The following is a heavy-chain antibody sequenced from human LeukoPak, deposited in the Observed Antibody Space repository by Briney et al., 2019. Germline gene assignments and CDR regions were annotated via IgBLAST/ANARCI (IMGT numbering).Heavy chain of an antibody. Sequence: GGSLRLSCAASGFTFSSYAMHWVRQAPGKGLEWVAVISYDGSNKYYADSVKGRFTISRDNSKNTLYLQMNSLRAEDTAVYYCAREPFYYDSTHAFDIWGQGTMVTVSS. CDR3: AREPFYYDSTHAFDI. CDR2: ISYDGSNK. V-gene: IGHV3-30-3*01. CDR1: GFTFSSYA. D-gene: IGHD3-9*01. J-gene: IGHJ3*02.